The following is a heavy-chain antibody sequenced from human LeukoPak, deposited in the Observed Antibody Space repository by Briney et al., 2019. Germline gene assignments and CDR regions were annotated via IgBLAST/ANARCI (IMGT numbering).Heavy chain of an antibody. Sequence: GASVKVSCKASVYTFTGYYMHWVRQAPGHGLEGMGWINPNSGGTNYAQKFHGRVTMTSDTSISTAYMELSRLRSDDTAVYYCARGSSDYWGQGTLVTVSS. CDR1: VYTFTGYY. V-gene: IGHV1-2*02. CDR2: INPNSGGT. D-gene: IGHD6-6*01. J-gene: IGHJ4*02. CDR3: ARGSSDY.